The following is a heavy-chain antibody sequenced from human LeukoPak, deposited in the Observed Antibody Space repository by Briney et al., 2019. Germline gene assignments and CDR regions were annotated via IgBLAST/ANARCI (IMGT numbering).Heavy chain of an antibody. CDR2: INPNSGGT. CDR3: ATSANILRYFDWLLPHDAFDI. J-gene: IGHJ3*02. Sequence: ASVKVSCKASGYTFTGYYMHWVRQAPGQGLEWMGWINPNSGGTNYAQKFQSRVTMTRDTSISTAYMELSSLRSEDTAVYYCATSANILRYFDWLLPHDAFDIWGQGTMVTVSS. D-gene: IGHD3-9*01. V-gene: IGHV1-2*02. CDR1: GYTFTGYY.